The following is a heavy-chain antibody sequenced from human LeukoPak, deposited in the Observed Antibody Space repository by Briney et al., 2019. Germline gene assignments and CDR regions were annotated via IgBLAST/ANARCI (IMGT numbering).Heavy chain of an antibody. Sequence: GGSLRLSCAASGFTFSSYAMSWVHQAPGKGLEWVSAISGSGGSTYYADSVKGRFTISRDNSKNTLYLQMNSLRAEDTAVYYCAKWGLYCSSTSCYAPFQHWGQGTLVTVSS. CDR2: ISGSGGST. J-gene: IGHJ1*01. V-gene: IGHV3-23*01. D-gene: IGHD2-2*01. CDR3: AKWGLYCSSTSCYAPFQH. CDR1: GFTFSSYA.